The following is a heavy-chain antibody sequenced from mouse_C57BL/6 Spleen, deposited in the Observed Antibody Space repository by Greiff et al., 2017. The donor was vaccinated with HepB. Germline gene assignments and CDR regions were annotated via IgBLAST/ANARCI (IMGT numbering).Heavy chain of an antibody. V-gene: IGHV3-6*01. CDR3: AREGNYVYGYFDV. CDR1: GYSITSGYY. Sequence: EVKLVESGPGLVKPSQSLSLTCSVTGYSITSGYYWNWIRQFPGNKLEWMGYISYDGSNNYNPSLKNRISITRDTSKNQFFLKLNSVTTEDTATYYCAREGNYVYGYFDVWGTGTTVTVSS. CDR2: ISYDGSN. D-gene: IGHD1-1*02. J-gene: IGHJ1*03.